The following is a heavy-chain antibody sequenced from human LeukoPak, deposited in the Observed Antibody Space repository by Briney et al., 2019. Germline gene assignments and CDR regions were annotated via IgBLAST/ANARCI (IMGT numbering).Heavy chain of an antibody. Sequence: GGSLRLSCAASGFTFSSLSMNWVRQAPGKGLEWVSSISSSSSYIYYADSVKGRFTISRDNAKNSLYLQMNSLRAEDTAVYYCAKPARTDYADYWGQGALVTVSS. CDR2: ISSSSSYI. CDR1: GFTFSSLS. V-gene: IGHV3-21*04. CDR3: AKPARTDYADY. J-gene: IGHJ4*02. D-gene: IGHD1-14*01.